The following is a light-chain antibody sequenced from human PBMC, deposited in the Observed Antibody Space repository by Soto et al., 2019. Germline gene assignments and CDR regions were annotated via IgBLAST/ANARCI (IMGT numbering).Light chain of an antibody. CDR1: SSDVGGYNY. Sequence: QSALTQPASVSGSPGQSITISCTGTSSDVGGYNYVSWYQQHPGKAPKLMIYDVSNRPSGVSNRFSGSKSGNTASLTISGRQAEDEADYYCSAYTSSSPYYVFGTGTKLTVL. CDR2: DVS. J-gene: IGLJ1*01. CDR3: SAYTSSSPYYV. V-gene: IGLV2-14*01.